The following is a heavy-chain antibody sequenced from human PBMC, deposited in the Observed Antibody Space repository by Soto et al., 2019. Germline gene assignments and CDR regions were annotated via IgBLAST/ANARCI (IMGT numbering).Heavy chain of an antibody. V-gene: IGHV1-69*02. CDR1: GGTFSSYT. J-gene: IGHJ4*02. D-gene: IGHD3-10*01. CDR3: ARARYYYGSVAPQLAY. CDR2: IIPILGIA. Sequence: QVQLVQSGAEVKKPGSSVKVSCKASGGTFSSYTISWVRQAPGQGLEWMGRIIPILGIANYAQKFQGRVTITXDNSTXXAYMELSSLRSEDTAVYYCARARYYYGSVAPQLAYWGQGTLVTVSS.